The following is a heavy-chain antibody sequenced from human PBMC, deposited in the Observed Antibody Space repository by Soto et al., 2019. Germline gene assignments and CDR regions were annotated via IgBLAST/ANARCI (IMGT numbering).Heavy chain of an antibody. CDR1: GGSISSSNW. CDR2: IYHSGST. CDR3: ARFIMLTSGGVQKGNNWFDP. D-gene: IGHD3-16*01. Sequence: TSETRCLTCAVSGGSISSSNWWSWVRQPPGKGLEWIGEIYHSGSTNYNPSLKSRVTISVDKSKNQFSLKLSSVTAADTAVYYCARFIMLTSGGVQKGNNWFDPWGQGTRVTVSS. V-gene: IGHV4-4*02. J-gene: IGHJ5*02.